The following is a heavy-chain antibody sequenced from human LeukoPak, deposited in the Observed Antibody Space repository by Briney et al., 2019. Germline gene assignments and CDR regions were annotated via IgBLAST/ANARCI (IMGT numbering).Heavy chain of an antibody. CDR3: ATGDYSPR. J-gene: IGHJ4*02. D-gene: IGHD4-17*01. CDR1: GGSFSGDYY. V-gene: IGHV4-30-4*01. CDR2: IYYSGST. Sequence: KPSETLSLTCAVHGGSFSGDYYWSWIRQPPGKGLEWIGYIYYSGSTYYNPSLKSRVTISVDTSKNQFSLKLSSVTAADTAVYYCATGDYSPRWGQGTLVTVSS.